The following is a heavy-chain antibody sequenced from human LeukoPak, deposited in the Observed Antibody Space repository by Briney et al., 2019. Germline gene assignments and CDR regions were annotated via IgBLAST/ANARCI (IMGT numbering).Heavy chain of an antibody. V-gene: IGHV1-46*01. CDR1: GYTFTGYY. CDR2: IYPSGGST. J-gene: IGHJ4*02. CDR3: ARDRGGDTAMMG. Sequence: ASVKASCKASGYTFTGYYMHWVRQAPGQGLEWMGIIYPSGGSTSYAQKFQDRVTMTTDTSTGTVYMELSNLRSEDTAVYYCARDRGGDTAMMGWGQGTLITVSS. D-gene: IGHD5-18*01.